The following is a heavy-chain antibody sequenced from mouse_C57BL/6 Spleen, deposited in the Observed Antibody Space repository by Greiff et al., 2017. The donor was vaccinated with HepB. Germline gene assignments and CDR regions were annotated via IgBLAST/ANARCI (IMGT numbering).Heavy chain of an antibody. J-gene: IGHJ2*01. CDR3: ARKDLDGSSPHLDY. D-gene: IGHD1-1*01. CDR2: IDPSDSYT. V-gene: IGHV1-59*01. CDR1: GYTFTSYW. Sequence: VQLQQPGAELVRPGTSVKLSCKASGYTFTSYWMHWVKQRPGQGLEWIGVIDPSDSYTNYNQKFKGKATLTVDTSSSTAYMQLSSLTSEDSAVYYCARKDLDGSSPHLDYWGQGTTLTVSS.